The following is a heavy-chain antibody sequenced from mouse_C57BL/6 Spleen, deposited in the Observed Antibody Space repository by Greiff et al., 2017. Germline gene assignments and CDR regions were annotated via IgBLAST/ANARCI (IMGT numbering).Heavy chain of an antibody. CDR2: IHPNSGST. Sequence: QVQLQQPGAELVKPGASVKLSCKASGYTFTSYWMHWVKQRPGQGLEWIGMIHPNSGSTNYNEKFKSKATLTVDKSSSTAYMQLSSLTSEDSAVYYCARRGITTVVEGYCDVWGTGTTVTVAS. V-gene: IGHV1-64*01. CDR1: GYTFTSYW. J-gene: IGHJ1*03. D-gene: IGHD1-1*01. CDR3: ARRGITTVVEGYCDV.